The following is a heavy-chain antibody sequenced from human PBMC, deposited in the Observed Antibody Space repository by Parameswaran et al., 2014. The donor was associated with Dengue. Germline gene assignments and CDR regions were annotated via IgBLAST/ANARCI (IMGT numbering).Heavy chain of an antibody. CDR3: VREGYSSSRLDP. D-gene: IGHD5-12*01. CDR1: GFTFSRYW. J-gene: IGHJ5*02. Sequence: GESLKISCAASGFTFSRYWMHWVRQPPGKGLVWISSISSDGGRTTYADSVKGRLAISRDNAKKALYLQMHSLRAEDTAVYYCVREGYSSSRLDPWGQGTLVTVSS. V-gene: IGHV3-74*01. CDR2: ISSDGGRT.